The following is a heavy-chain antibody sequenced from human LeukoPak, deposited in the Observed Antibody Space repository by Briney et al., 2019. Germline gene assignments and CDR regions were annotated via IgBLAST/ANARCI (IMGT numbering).Heavy chain of an antibody. CDR2: IIPILGIA. CDR1: GGTFSSYA. V-gene: IGHV1-69*04. J-gene: IGHJ5*02. Sequence: PWASVKVSCKAAGGTFSSYAISWVRQAPGQGLEWMGRIIPILGIANYAQKFQGRVTIIADKSTSTAYMELSSLRSEDTAVYYCARGPANDYRNWFDPWGQGTLVTVSS. CDR3: ARGPANDYRNWFDP. D-gene: IGHD4-11*01.